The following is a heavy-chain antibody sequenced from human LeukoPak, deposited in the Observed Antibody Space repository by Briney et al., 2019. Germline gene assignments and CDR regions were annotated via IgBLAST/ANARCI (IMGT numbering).Heavy chain of an antibody. Sequence: PGGSLKLSWAASGFTFSDSIIHWVRQTSGKGLEWVGPIRSKASNYATTYAASVKGRFTISRDDSKNTAFLQMNRLITEDTAVYYCTRHERDCSGGRCSDYWGKGTPVTVSS. D-gene: IGHD2-15*01. J-gene: IGHJ4*02. CDR1: GFTFSDSI. CDR2: IRSKASNYAT. CDR3: TRHERDCSGGRCSDY. V-gene: IGHV3-73*01.